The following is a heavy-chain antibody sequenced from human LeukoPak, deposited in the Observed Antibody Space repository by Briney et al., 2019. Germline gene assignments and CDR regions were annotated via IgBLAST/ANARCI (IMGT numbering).Heavy chain of an antibody. D-gene: IGHD5-12*01. CDR2: IWYDGSNK. Sequence: GGSLRLSCAASGFTFSSYGMHWVRQAPGKGLEWVAVIWYDGSNKYYADSVKGRFTISRDNSKNTLYLQMNSLRAEDTAVYYCARDTGYDSFDYWGQGTLVTVSS. V-gene: IGHV3-33*01. CDR3: ARDTGYDSFDY. J-gene: IGHJ4*02. CDR1: GFTFSSYG.